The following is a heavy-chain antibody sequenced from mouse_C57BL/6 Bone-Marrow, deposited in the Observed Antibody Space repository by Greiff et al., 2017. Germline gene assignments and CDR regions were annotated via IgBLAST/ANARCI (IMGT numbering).Heavy chain of an antibody. V-gene: IGHV1-66*01. CDR1: GYSFTSYY. J-gene: IGHJ1*03. CDR3: ARRPLYDHYWYFDV. Sequence: QVQLQQSGPELVKPGASVKISCKASGYSFTSYYIHWVKQRPGQGLEWIGWIYPGSGNTKYNEKFKGKATLTADTSSSTAYMQLSSLTSEDSAVYYCARRPLYDHYWYFDVWGTGTTVTVSS. D-gene: IGHD2-3*01. CDR2: IYPGSGNT.